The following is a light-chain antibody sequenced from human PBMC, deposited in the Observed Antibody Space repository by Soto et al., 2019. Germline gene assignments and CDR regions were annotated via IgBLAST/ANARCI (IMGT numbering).Light chain of an antibody. CDR2: EVS. Sequence: DVVMTQSPLSLPVTLGQPASISCRSSQSLVHSDGHTYLIWFQQRPGQSPRRLIYEVSNRDSGVPDRFSGSGSGTDFTLKISRVEAEDVGVYYCMQGTYSYTVGQGTKLEIK. CDR1: QSLVHSDGHTY. V-gene: IGKV2-30*02. CDR3: MQGTYSYT. J-gene: IGKJ2*01.